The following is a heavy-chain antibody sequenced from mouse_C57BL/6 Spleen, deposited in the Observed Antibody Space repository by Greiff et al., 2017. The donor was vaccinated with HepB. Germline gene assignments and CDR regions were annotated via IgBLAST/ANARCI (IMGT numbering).Heavy chain of an antibody. V-gene: IGHV7-3*01. CDR2: IRNKANGYTT. J-gene: IGHJ1*03. CDR3: ARYDYYGRGYFDV. CDR1: GFTFTDYY. Sequence: EVQGVESGGGLVQPGGSLSLSCAASGFTFTDYYMSWVRQPPGKALEWLGFIRNKANGYTTEYSASVKGRFTISRDNSQSILYLQMNALRAEDSATYYCARYDYYGRGYFDVWGTGTTVTVSS. D-gene: IGHD2-1*01.